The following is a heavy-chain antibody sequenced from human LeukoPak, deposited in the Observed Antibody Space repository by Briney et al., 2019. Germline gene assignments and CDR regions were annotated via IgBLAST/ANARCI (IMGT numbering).Heavy chain of an antibody. J-gene: IGHJ1*01. D-gene: IGHD3-10*01. CDR3: AKQDYGSGSAYFQY. CDR2: ISWNSASI. Sequence: GESLTLSCAASGLTYDDYPMHWVRQAPGKGLEWVSGISWNSASIGDVDSVKGRFTISRDNSKTTVSLQMNKQRDEDTAVYYCAKQDYGSGSAYFQYWGQGTLVTVSS. CDR1: GLTYDDYP. V-gene: IGHV3-9*01.